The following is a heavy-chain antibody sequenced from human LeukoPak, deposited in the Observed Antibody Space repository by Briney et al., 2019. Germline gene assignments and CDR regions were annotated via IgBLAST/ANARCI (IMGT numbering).Heavy chain of an antibody. Sequence: GGSLRLSCAASGFTFSSYWMSWVRQAPGKRLEWVANIKQDGSEKYYVDSVKGRFTISRDNAKNSLYLHVDSLRVEDTPVYYCARWGGGFDYWGQGTLVTVSS. CDR3: ARWGGGFDY. CDR2: IKQDGSEK. D-gene: IGHD3-16*01. J-gene: IGHJ4*02. CDR1: GFTFSSYW. V-gene: IGHV3-7*04.